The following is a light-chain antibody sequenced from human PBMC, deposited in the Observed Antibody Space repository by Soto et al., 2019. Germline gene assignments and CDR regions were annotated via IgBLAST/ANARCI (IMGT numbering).Light chain of an antibody. Sequence: DIQLTQSPSFLSASVGDRVTITCRASQGISSYLAWYQKKPGKAPKLLIYAASTLQSGVPSRFSGSGSGTEFTLTISTLQPEDFATYCCQQLNSYPRTFGQGTKVEIK. V-gene: IGKV1-9*01. CDR3: QQLNSYPRT. CDR1: QGISSY. CDR2: AAS. J-gene: IGKJ1*01.